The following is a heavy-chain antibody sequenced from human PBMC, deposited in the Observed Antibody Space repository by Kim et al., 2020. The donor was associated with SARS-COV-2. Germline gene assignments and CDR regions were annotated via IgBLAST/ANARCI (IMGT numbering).Heavy chain of an antibody. Sequence: GESLKISCKGSGYSFTSYWIGWVRQMPGKGLEWMGIIYPGDSDTRYSPSFQGQVTISADKSISTAYLQWSSLKASDTAMYYCARGVAGSYYNRYYYYGMDVWGQGTTVTVSS. CDR1: GYSFTSYW. D-gene: IGHD3-10*01. J-gene: IGHJ6*02. V-gene: IGHV5-51*01. CDR2: IYPGDSDT. CDR3: ARGVAGSYYNRYYYYGMDV.